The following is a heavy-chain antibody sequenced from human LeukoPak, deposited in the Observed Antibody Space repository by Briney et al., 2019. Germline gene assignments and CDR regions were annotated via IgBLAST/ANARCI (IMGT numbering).Heavy chain of an antibody. CDR2: ISYDGSNE. Sequence: GGSLRLSCAASGFTFSNYGMCWFRQAPGKGLEWVAVISYDGSNEYYADSVKGRFTISRDSSENTLYLQMNSLRVEDTAVYYCARVGYYSSGPFSYFDYWGQGTLVTVSS. J-gene: IGHJ4*02. CDR3: ARVGYYSSGPFSYFDY. D-gene: IGHD3-10*01. V-gene: IGHV3-30*19. CDR1: GFTFSNYG.